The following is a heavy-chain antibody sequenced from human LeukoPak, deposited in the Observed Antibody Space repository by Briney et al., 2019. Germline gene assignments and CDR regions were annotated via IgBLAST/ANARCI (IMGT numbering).Heavy chain of an antibody. D-gene: IGHD2-15*01. J-gene: IGHJ5*01. Sequence: PGGSLRLSRAASGFTFSDYYMSWIRQAPGKGLEWVSYISISSSYTNYADSAKGRFTISRDNAKNSLYLQMNSLRPQDTAVYYCARGFCSGGNCYWFDSWGQGTLVTVSS. CDR2: ISISSSYT. CDR3: ARGFCSGGNCYWFDS. V-gene: IGHV3-11*05. CDR1: GFTFSDYY.